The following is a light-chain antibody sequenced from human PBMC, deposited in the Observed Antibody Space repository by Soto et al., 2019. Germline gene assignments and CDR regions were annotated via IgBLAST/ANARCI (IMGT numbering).Light chain of an antibody. CDR3: QQYGSSPQGLT. Sequence: EIVLTQSPGTLSLSPGERATLSCRARQRVSSSYLAWYPQKPGQAPRLLIYGASSRATGIPDRFSGSGSGTDFTLTISRLEPEDFAVYYCQQYGSSPQGLTFGGGTKVDIK. J-gene: IGKJ4*01. CDR1: QRVSSSY. CDR2: GAS. V-gene: IGKV3-20*01.